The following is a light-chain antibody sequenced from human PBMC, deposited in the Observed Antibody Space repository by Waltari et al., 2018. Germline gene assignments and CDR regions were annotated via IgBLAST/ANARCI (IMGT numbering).Light chain of an antibody. CDR1: QSLLHSNGNTS. V-gene: IGKV2-40*01. CDR2: RIT. J-gene: IGKJ1*01. CDR3: RQSTENPRT. Sequence: DIVMTQTPLSLPVTPGEPASISCRSSQSLLHSNGNTSLHWFLQKPGQSPRLLIYRITNRDSGVPDRFSGSGSGTDFTLKISRVEPEDVGIYYWRQSTENPRTFGQGTRVEI.